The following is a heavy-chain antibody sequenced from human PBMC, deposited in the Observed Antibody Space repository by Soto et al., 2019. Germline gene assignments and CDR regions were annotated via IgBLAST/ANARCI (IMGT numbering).Heavy chain of an antibody. D-gene: IGHD1-26*01. J-gene: IGHJ5*02. CDR3: ASRSGGSSFDP. Sequence: GGLMRVPSAAAGLNFISYGMHWVSQATGKGLEWVAVIWYDGSNKYYADSVKGRFTISRDNSKNTLYLQMNSLKASDTAMYYCASRSGGSSFDPWGQGTLVTVSS. CDR1: GLNFISYG. V-gene: IGHV3-33*01. CDR2: IWYDGSNK.